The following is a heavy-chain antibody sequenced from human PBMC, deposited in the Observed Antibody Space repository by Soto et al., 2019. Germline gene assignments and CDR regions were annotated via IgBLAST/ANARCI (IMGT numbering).Heavy chain of an antibody. Sequence: QLQLQESRPGLVKPSETLSLTCSVSGGSISSSSYFWGWIRQPPGKGLEWIGSIYYSGSTYYNPSLKSRVTVSVDTSKNQFPLKRSSVTAADTAVYYCARHPSDFWFDPWGQGTLVSVSS. V-gene: IGHV4-39*01. CDR1: GGSISSSSYF. CDR3: ARHPSDFWFDP. CDR2: IYYSGST. J-gene: IGHJ5*02. D-gene: IGHD2-21*02.